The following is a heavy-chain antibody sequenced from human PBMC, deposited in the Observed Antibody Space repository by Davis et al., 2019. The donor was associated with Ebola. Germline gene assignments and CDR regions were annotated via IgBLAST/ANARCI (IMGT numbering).Heavy chain of an antibody. V-gene: IGHV1-18*04. CDR3: AREGQQLGVSEY. Sequence: ASVTVSCKASGYVFIRNDISWFRQAPGQGLEWMGWISPFTHNTHSAQKFQGRITMTTDGSTNTVFMDLTSLRSDDTAVYYCAREGQQLGVSEYWGQGTLVTVSS. D-gene: IGHD6-13*01. J-gene: IGHJ4*02. CDR2: ISPFTHNT. CDR1: GYVFIRND.